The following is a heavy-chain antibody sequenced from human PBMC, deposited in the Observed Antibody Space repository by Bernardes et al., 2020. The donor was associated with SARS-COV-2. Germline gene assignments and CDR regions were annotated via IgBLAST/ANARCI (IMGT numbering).Heavy chain of an antibody. CDR2: MNPNSGNT. CDR3: ARTVGYCSSTSCYAGTGYYYYYGMDV. J-gene: IGHJ6*02. D-gene: IGHD2-2*01. CDR1: GYTFPSYD. V-gene: IGHV1-8*01. Sequence: AGVQVPRKASGYTFPSYDINWVRQATGQGLEWMGWMNPNSGNTGYAQKFQGRVTMTRNTSISTAYMELSSLRSEDTAVYYCARTVGYCSSTSCYAGTGYYYYYGMDVWGQGTTVTVSS.